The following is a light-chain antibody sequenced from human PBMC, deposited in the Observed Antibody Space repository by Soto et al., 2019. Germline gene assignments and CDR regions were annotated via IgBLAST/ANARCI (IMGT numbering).Light chain of an antibody. CDR3: QQYNNWPHT. CDR1: QSVSSN. J-gene: IGKJ2*01. CDR2: GAS. Sequence: EMVMTQSPATLSVSPGERATLSCRASQSVSSNLAWYQQKPGQAPRLLIFGASTRATGIPARFSGSGSGTEFTLTISSLQSEDFAVYYCQQYNNWPHTFGQGIKLEIQ. V-gene: IGKV3-15*01.